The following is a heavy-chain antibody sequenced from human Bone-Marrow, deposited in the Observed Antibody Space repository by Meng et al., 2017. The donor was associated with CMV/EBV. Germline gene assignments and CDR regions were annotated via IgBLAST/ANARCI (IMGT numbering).Heavy chain of an antibody. J-gene: IGHJ6*02. CDR1: GYTFSNYD. CDR2: MNPNRGNT. V-gene: IGHV1-8*01. Sequence: ASVKVSCKASGYTFSNYDIIWVRQASGQGLELVGWMNPNRGNTAYAQKFQGRVTMTRDTSTSIAYMELSSLRSGDTAVYYCARGQVQCSTINCHDYRFSGMDVWGQGTTVTVSS. D-gene: IGHD2/OR15-2a*01. CDR3: ARGQVQCSTINCHDYRFSGMDV.